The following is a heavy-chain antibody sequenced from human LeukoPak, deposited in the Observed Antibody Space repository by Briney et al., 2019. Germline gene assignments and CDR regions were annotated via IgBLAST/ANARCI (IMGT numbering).Heavy chain of an antibody. J-gene: IGHJ6*02. CDR3: AKEDRGWAEGMDV. CDR2: IDSSGDYI. Sequence: GGSLRLSCAASGFTLSAYSMNWVRQAPGKGLEWVSSIDSSGDYIYYADSLKGRFTISRDNAKNSLYPEMNSLRVEDTAVYYCAKEDRGWAEGMDVWGQGTTDTVSS. CDR1: GFTLSAYS. V-gene: IGHV3-21*01. D-gene: IGHD6-19*01.